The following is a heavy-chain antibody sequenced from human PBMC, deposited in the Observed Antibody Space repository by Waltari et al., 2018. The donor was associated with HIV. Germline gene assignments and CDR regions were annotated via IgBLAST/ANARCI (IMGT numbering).Heavy chain of an antibody. Sequence: EVQLVESGGGLVQPGGSLRLSCAASGFTFRSYSFNWVRQAPGKGLEWLAYISIRSSNIYYADSVRGRFTGSRDDAQNSVYLEMNSLRDEDTAIYYCARVEVVISSPWYWYFDLWGRGTLVTVSS. J-gene: IGHJ2*01. CDR1: GFTFRSYS. CDR3: ARVEVVISSPWYWYFDL. D-gene: IGHD3-3*01. V-gene: IGHV3-48*02. CDR2: ISIRSSNI.